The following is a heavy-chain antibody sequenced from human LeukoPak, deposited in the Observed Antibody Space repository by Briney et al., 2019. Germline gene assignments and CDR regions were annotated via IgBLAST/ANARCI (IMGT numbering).Heavy chain of an antibody. J-gene: IGHJ4*02. V-gene: IGHV1-2*02. CDR1: GYTFTGLY. CDR3: ARGAFGKFDY. Sequence: ASVKVSCKASGYTFTGLYIHWVRQASGQGLEWMGWISPNSGDTKYEQEFQGRVTMTRDTYINTVYMELSRLKSDDTAVYYCARGAFGKFDYWGQGTLVPVSS. CDR2: ISPNSGDT. D-gene: IGHD3-3*01.